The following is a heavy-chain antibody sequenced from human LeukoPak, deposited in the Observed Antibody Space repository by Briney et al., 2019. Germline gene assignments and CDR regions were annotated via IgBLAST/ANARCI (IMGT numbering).Heavy chain of an antibody. CDR3: ARWGYCSGGSCSGGFDP. V-gene: IGHV3-7*01. CDR1: GFTFSSYW. Sequence: GGSLRLSCAASGFTFSSYWMSWVRQAPGKGLEWVANIKQDGSEKYYVDSVKGRFTISRDNAKNSLYLQMNSLRAEDTAVYYCARWGYCSGGSCSGGFDPWGQGTLVTVSS. D-gene: IGHD2-15*01. J-gene: IGHJ5*02. CDR2: IKQDGSEK.